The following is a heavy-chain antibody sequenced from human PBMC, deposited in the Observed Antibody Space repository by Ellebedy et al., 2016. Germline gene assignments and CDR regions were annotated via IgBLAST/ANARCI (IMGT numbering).Heavy chain of an antibody. V-gene: IGHV3-21*06. CDR2: ISSTATYI. CDR3: ASRALAVAGTDPPRDYYYGMDV. J-gene: IGHJ6*02. CDR1: GFTFSSFA. Sequence: GGSLRLSCAASGFTFSSFAMSWVRQAPGKGLEWVSSISSTATYIYYADSVKGRFTISRDNAENSLYLQMDSLRIEDTAVYYCASRALAVAGTDPPRDYYYGMDVWGQGTTVTVSS. D-gene: IGHD6-19*01.